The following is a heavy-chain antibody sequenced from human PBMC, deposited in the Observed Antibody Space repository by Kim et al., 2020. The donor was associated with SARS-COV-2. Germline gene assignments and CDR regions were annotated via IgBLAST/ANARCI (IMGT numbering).Heavy chain of an antibody. CDR3: AKDEVGLGYCSSTSCFDGPADY. CDR1: GFTFSIYG. J-gene: IGHJ4*02. CDR2: ISYDGSNK. Sequence: GGSLRLSCAASGFTFSIYGMHWVRQAPGKGLEWVAVISYDGSNKYYADSVKGRFTISRDNSKNTLYLQMNSLRAEDTAVYYCAKDEVGLGYCSSTSCFDGPADYWGQGTLVTVSS. D-gene: IGHD2-2*01. V-gene: IGHV3-30*18.